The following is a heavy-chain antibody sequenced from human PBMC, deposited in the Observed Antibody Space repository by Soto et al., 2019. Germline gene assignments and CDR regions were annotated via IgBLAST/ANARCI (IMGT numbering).Heavy chain of an antibody. J-gene: IGHJ6*02. CDR3: AKDRIITVRGAPYYYYYGMDV. CDR1: GFTFSSYA. V-gene: IGHV3-23*01. D-gene: IGHD3-10*01. CDR2: ISGSGGST. Sequence: GGSLRLSCAASGFTFSSYAMSWVRQAPGKGLEWVSAISGSGGSTYYADSVKGRFTISRDNSKNTLYLQMNSLRAEDTAVYYYAKDRIITVRGAPYYYYYGMDVWGQGTTVTVSS.